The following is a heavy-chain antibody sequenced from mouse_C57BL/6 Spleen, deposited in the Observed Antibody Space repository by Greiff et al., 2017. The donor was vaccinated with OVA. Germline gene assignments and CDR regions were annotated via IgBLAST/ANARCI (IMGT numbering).Heavy chain of an antibody. CDR2: INPNNGGT. V-gene: IGHV1-26*01. J-gene: IGHJ4*01. CDR3: ATLRRYAMDY. CDR1: GYTFTDYY. Sequence: EVQLQQSGPELVKPGASVKISCKASGYTFTDYYMNWVKQSHGKSLEWIGDINPNNGGTSYNQKFKGKATLTVDKSSSTAYMELRSLTSEDSAVYYCATLRRYAMDYWGQGTSVTVSS. D-gene: IGHD2-4*01.